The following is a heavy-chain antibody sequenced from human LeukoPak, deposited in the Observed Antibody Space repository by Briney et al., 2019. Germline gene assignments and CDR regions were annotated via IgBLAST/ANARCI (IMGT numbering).Heavy chain of an antibody. Sequence: GGSLRLSCAASGFTFSSYAMSWVRQAPGKGLEWVSAISGRGGSTYYADSVKGRFTISRDNSKNTLYLQMNSLRAEDTAVYYCAKRGYDFWSGYSNDAFDIWGQGTMVTVSS. D-gene: IGHD3-3*01. CDR3: AKRGYDFWSGYSNDAFDI. CDR2: ISGRGGST. J-gene: IGHJ3*02. V-gene: IGHV3-23*01. CDR1: GFTFSSYA.